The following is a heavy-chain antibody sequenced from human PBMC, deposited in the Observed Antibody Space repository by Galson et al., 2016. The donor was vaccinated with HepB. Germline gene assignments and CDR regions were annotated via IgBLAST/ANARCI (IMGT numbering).Heavy chain of an antibody. V-gene: IGHV3-53*01. CDR1: GFTVSDYY. J-gene: IGHJ6*03. D-gene: IGHD2-8*02. Sequence: SLRLSCAASGFTVSDYYMTWVRQAPGKGLEWVSVVFLGGSTYYAQSVEGRFPIPRDDSKNTLHLQMNSLTAEDTAVYFCARTSYRECTGTHCVNFRYYYYFMDVWGKGTTVTVSS. CDR2: VFLGGST. CDR3: ARTSYRECTGTHCVNFRYYYYFMDV.